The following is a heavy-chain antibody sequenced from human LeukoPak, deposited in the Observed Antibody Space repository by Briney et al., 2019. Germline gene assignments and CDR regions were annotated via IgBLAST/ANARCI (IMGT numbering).Heavy chain of an antibody. V-gene: IGHV1-69*01. J-gene: IGHJ4*02. CDR1: GGTFSSYA. Sequence: SVKVSCKASGGTFSSYAISWVRQAPGQGLEWMGGIIPIFGTANYAQKFQGRVTITADESTSTAYMELSSLRSEDTAVYYCARKGGRSGYYYAFDYWGQGTLVTVSS. CDR3: ARKGGRSGYYYAFDY. D-gene: IGHD3-22*01. CDR2: IIPIFGTA.